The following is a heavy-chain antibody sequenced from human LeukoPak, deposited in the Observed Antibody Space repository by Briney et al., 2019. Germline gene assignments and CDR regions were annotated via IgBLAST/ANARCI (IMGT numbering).Heavy chain of an antibody. CDR2: MSPNSGNT. J-gene: IGHJ4*02. CDR1: GYTFTSYD. CDR3: ARGLPNWEYDY. Sequence: ASVKVSCKASGYTFTSYDINWVRQATGQGPEWMGWMSPNSGNTGYAQKFQGRVTMTRSTSMSTAYMELSSLRSEDTAVYYCARGLPNWEYDYWGQGTLVTVSS. D-gene: IGHD7-27*01. V-gene: IGHV1-8*01.